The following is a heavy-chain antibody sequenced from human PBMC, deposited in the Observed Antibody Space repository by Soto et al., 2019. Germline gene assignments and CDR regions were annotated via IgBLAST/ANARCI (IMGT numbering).Heavy chain of an antibody. J-gene: IGHJ6*02. V-gene: IGHV5-51*01. CDR3: ARRARYCSGGSCFHYGIDG. D-gene: IGHD2-15*01. Sequence: PGESLKICCKGSGYSFTSYWIGWVRQMPGKGLEWMGIIYPGDSDTRYSPSFQGQVTISADKSISTAYLQWSSLKASDTAMYYCARRARYCSGGSCFHYGIDGWGQGNTVTVSS. CDR2: IYPGDSDT. CDR1: GYSFTSYW.